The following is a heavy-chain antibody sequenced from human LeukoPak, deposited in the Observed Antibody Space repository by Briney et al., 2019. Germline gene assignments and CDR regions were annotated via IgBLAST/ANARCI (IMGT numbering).Heavy chain of an antibody. CDR3: ARGSGILTGYSAYYFDY. CDR1: GGTFSSYT. CDR2: IIPIFGTA. D-gene: IGHD3-9*01. J-gene: IGHJ4*02. V-gene: IGHV1-69*13. Sequence: SVKVSCKASGGTFSSYTISWVRQAPGQGLEWMGGIIPIFGTANYAQKFQGRVTITADESTSTAYMELSSLRSEDTAVYYCARGSGILTGYSAYYFDYWGQGTLVTVSS.